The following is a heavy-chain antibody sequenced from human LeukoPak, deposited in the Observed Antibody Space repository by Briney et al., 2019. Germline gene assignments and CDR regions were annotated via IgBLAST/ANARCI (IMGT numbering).Heavy chain of an antibody. CDR1: GFTFSSYT. D-gene: IGHD3-9*01. Sequence: PGGSLRLSCVASGFTFSSYTMNWVRQAPGKGLEWVSGISWNSGSIGYADSVKGRFTISRDNAKNSLYLQMNSLRAEDTALYYCAKGAILTVHLNWFDPWGQGTLVTVSS. CDR3: AKGAILTVHLNWFDP. V-gene: IGHV3-9*01. J-gene: IGHJ5*02. CDR2: ISWNSGSI.